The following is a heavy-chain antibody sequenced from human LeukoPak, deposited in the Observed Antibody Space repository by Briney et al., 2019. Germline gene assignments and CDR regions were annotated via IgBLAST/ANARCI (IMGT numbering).Heavy chain of an antibody. Sequence: ASVKVSCKASGGTFSSYAISWVRQAPGQGLEWMGGIIPIFGTANYAQKFQGRVTITTDESTSTAYMELSSLRSEDTAVYYCVLGVAAAGTLRGLYFDYWGQGTLVPVSS. CDR2: IIPIFGTA. D-gene: IGHD6-13*01. V-gene: IGHV1-69*05. J-gene: IGHJ4*02. CDR3: VLGVAAAGTLRGLYFDY. CDR1: GGTFSSYA.